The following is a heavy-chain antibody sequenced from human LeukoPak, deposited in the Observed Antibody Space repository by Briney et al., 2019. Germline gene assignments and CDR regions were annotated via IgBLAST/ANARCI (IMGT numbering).Heavy chain of an antibody. Sequence: QAGGSLRLSCAASGFTFSSYAMSWVRQAPGKGLEWVSAVSGSGGSTYYADSVKGRFTISRDNSKNTLYLQLSSLRAEDSALYYCAKVRGVYCSSPACYYYDAWGQGTPVTVSS. CDR3: AKVRGVYCSSPACYYYDA. V-gene: IGHV3-23*01. J-gene: IGHJ4*02. CDR1: GFTFSSYA. D-gene: IGHD2-2*01. CDR2: VSGSGGST.